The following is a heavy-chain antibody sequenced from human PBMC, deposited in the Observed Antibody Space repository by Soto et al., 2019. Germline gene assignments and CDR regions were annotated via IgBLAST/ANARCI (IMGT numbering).Heavy chain of an antibody. V-gene: IGHV3-73*01. D-gene: IGHD5-12*01. Sequence: GSLRLSCAASGFTFSGSAMHWVPQASGKGVEWVGRIRSKANSYAPAYAASVKGRFTISRDDSKNTAYLQMNSLKTEDTAVYYCTRQYSGYDFQDAFDIWGQGTMVTVSS. CDR1: GFTFSGSA. J-gene: IGHJ3*02. CDR3: TRQYSGYDFQDAFDI. CDR2: IRSKANSYAP.